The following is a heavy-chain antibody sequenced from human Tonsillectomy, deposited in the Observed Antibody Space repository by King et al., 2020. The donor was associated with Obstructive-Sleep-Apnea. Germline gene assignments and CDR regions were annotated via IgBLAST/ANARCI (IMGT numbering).Heavy chain of an antibody. CDR2: ISYSGST. CDR1: VGSINSYY. J-gene: IGHJ4*02. CDR3: ARDRVGRDGYNRFDY. D-gene: IGHD5-24*01. V-gene: IGHV4-59*01. Sequence: QLQESGPGLVKPSETLSLTCTVAVGSINSYYWSWIRQTPGKGLEWIGYISYSGSTNYNPSLKSRVTISVDTSKNQFSLKLSSVTAADTAVYYCARDRVGRDGYNRFDYWGQGTLVTVSS.